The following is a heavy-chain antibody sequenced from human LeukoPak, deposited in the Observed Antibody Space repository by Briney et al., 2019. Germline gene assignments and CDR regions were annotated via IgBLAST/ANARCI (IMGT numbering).Heavy chain of an antibody. Sequence: SETLSLICSVSGDSISMHYWSWIRQPPGKGLEWIGEINHSGSTNYNPSLSSRVTMSVDTSKSQFSLKLRFVTAADTAVYYCARYVPVKTGTTRASFDYWGQGTLLTVSS. V-gene: IGHV4-34*01. CDR3: ARYVPVKTGTTRASFDY. CDR2: INHSGST. D-gene: IGHD1-1*01. CDR1: GDSISMHY. J-gene: IGHJ4*02.